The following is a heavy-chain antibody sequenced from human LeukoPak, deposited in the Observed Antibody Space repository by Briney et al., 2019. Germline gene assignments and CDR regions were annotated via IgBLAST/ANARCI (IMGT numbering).Heavy chain of an antibody. CDR3: ARSYYYDSSGYYPGIDY. D-gene: IGHD3-22*01. J-gene: IGHJ4*02. V-gene: IGHV5-51*01. CDR1: GYSFTSYW. CDR2: IYPGDSDT. Sequence: GESLKISCKASGYSFTSYWIAWVRQMPGKGLEWMGIIYPGDSDTRYSPSFQGQVTISADKSISTAYLQWSSLKASDTAMYYCARSYYYDSSGYYPGIDYWGQGTLVTVSS.